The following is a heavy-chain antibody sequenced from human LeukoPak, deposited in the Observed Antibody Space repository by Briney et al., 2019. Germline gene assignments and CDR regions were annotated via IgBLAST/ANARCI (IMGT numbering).Heavy chain of an antibody. CDR2: IYWNDDK. J-gene: IGHJ4*02. CDR1: GFPLSTSGVG. CDR3: AHIPPWGSWLDY. Sequence: QSGPVLVKPTQTLTLTCTFSGFPLSTSGVGVGWIRQPPGKALEWLALIYWNDDKRYSPSLKSRLTITKDTSKNQVVLTMTNMDPEDTATYYCAHIPPWGSWLDYWGQGTLVTVSS. D-gene: IGHD6-13*01. V-gene: IGHV2-5*01.